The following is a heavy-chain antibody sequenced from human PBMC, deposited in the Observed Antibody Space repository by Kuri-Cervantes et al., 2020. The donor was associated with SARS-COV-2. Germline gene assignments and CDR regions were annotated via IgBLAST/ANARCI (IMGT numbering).Heavy chain of an antibody. CDR1: GFTFDDYA. CDR3: AKEEDTAMVPFDY. J-gene: IGHJ4*02. CDR2: ISGSGGST. Sequence: GESLKISCAASGFTFDDYAMHWVRQAPGKGLEWVSAISGSGGSTYYADSVKGRFTISRDNSKNTLYLQMNSLRAEDTAVYYCAKEEDTAMVPFDYWGQGTLVTVSS. V-gene: IGHV3-23*01. D-gene: IGHD5-18*01.